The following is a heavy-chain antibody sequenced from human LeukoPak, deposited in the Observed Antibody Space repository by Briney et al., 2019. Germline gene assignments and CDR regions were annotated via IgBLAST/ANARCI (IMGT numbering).Heavy chain of an antibody. J-gene: IGHJ4*02. CDR2: IRYDGSNK. CDR3: AITPLNYDILTGSKEAHDY. D-gene: IGHD3-9*01. V-gene: IGHV3-30*02. Sequence: GGSLRLSCAASGFTFSSYGMHWVRQAPGKGLEWVAFIRYDGSNKYYADSVKGRFTISRDNSKNTLYLQMNSLRAEDTAVYYCAITPLNYDILTGSKEAHDYWGQGTLVTVSS. CDR1: GFTFSSYG.